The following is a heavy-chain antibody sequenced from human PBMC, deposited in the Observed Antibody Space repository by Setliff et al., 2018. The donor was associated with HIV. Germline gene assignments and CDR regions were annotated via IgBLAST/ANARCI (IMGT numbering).Heavy chain of an antibody. Sequence: ASVKVSCKASGYTFTGYYMHWVRQAPGQGLEWMGRINPNSGGTNYAQKFQGRVTMTRDTSISTAYMELSRLRSDDTAVYYCSRDWNYYGSGSYPGYWGQGTLVTVSS. CDR1: GYTFTGYY. D-gene: IGHD3-10*01. CDR3: SRDWNYYGSGSYPGY. J-gene: IGHJ4*02. CDR2: INPNSGGT. V-gene: IGHV1-2*06.